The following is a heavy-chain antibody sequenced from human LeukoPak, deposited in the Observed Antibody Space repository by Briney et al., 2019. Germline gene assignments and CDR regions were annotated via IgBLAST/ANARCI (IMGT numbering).Heavy chain of an antibody. CDR1: GFTFSSYG. D-gene: IGHD6-19*01. CDR3: AKALRSRASIAVAGG. CDR2: ISYDGSNK. Sequence: GRSLRLSCAASGFTFSSYGMHWVCQALGKGLEWVAVISYDGSNKYYADSVKGRFTISRDNSKNTLYLQMNSLRAEDTAVYYCAKALRSRASIAVAGGWGQGTLVTVSS. J-gene: IGHJ4*02. V-gene: IGHV3-30*18.